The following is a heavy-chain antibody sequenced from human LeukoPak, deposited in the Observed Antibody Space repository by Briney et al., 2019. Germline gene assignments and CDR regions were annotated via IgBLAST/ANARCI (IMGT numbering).Heavy chain of an antibody. V-gene: IGHV1-8*03. Sequence: ASVKVSCKASGYTFTSYDINWVRQATGQGLEWMGWMNPNSGNTGYAQKFQGRVTITRNTSISTAYMELSSLRSEDTAVYYCARELYSYGRIWFDPWGQGTLVTVSS. CDR2: MNPNSGNT. D-gene: IGHD5-18*01. CDR1: GYTFTSYD. J-gene: IGHJ5*02. CDR3: ARELYSYGRIWFDP.